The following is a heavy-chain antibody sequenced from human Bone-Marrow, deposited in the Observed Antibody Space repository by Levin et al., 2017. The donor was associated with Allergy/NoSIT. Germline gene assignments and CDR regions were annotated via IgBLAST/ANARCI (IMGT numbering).Heavy chain of an antibody. CDR1: GGSFSGFF. J-gene: IGHJ4*02. Sequence: NPSETLSLTCAVSGGSFSGFFWSWIRQPPGKGLEWIGEINDSGTTNYSPSLKSRVTLSVDTADNQFSLNLSSVTAADTGVYYCARLSRVGYSTGWYKWGQGILVTVSS. D-gene: IGHD6-19*01. V-gene: IGHV4-34*01. CDR2: INDSGTT. CDR3: ARLSRVGYSTGWYK.